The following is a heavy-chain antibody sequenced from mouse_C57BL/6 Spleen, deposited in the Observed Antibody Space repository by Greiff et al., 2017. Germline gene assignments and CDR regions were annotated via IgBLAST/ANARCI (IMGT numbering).Heavy chain of an antibody. Sequence: VQLQQSGGGLVKPGGSLKLSCAASGFTFSDYGMHWVRQAPEKGLEWVAYISSGSSTIYYADTVKGRFTISRDNAKNTLFLQMTSLRSEDTAMYYCARRTAQAVLYFDYWGQGTTLTVSS. V-gene: IGHV5-17*01. CDR3: ARRTAQAVLYFDY. CDR2: ISSGSSTI. J-gene: IGHJ2*01. CDR1: GFTFSDYG. D-gene: IGHD3-2*02.